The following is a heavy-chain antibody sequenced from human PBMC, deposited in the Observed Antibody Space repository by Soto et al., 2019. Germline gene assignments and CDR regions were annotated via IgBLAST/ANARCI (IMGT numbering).Heavy chain of an antibody. CDR2: ISSSSSTI. CDR3: ARGEGCSGGSCYPEYFQH. Sequence: VQLVESGGGLVQPGGSLRLSCAASGFTFSSYSMNWVRQAPGKGLEWVSYISSSSSTIYYADSVKGRFTISRDNAKNSLYLQMNSLRAEDTAVYYCARGEGCSGGSCYPEYFQHWGQGTLVTVSS. CDR1: GFTFSSYS. J-gene: IGHJ1*01. V-gene: IGHV3-48*01. D-gene: IGHD2-15*01.